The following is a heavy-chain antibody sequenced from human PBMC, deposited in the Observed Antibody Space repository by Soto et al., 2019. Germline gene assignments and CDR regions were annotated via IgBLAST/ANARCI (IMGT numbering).Heavy chain of an antibody. CDR2: INSDGSST. V-gene: IGHV3-74*01. J-gene: IGHJ6*02. CDR1: GFTFSSYW. CDR3: ARSDTMVRGVDFYYYYGMDV. D-gene: IGHD3-10*01. Sequence: GGSLGLSCAASGFTFSSYWMHWVRQAPGKGLVWVSRINSDGSSTSYADSVKGRFTISRDNAKNTLYLQMNSLRAEDTAVYYCARSDTMVRGVDFYYYYGMDVWGQGTTVTVSS.